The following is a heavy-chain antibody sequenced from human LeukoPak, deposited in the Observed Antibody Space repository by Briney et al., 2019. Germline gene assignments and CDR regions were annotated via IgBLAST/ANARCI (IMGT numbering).Heavy chain of an antibody. CDR1: GGSISSYY. J-gene: IGHJ4*02. CDR3: ARQKLGIFDY. CDR2: IYYSGST. V-gene: IGHV4-59*08. D-gene: IGHD7-27*01. Sequence: NPSETLSLTCTVSGGSISSYYWSWIRQPPGKGLEWIGYIYYSGSTNYNPSLKSRVTISVDTSKNQFSLKLSSVTAADTAVYYCARQKLGIFDYWGQGTLVTVSS.